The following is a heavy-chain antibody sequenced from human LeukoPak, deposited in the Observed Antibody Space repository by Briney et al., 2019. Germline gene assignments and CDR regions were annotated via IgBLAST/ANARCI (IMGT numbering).Heavy chain of an antibody. CDR1: GYTFTGYY. D-gene: IGHD4-17*01. CDR3: ARAMGDYGTWYFDL. V-gene: IGHV1-2*04. J-gene: IGHJ2*01. CDR2: INPNSGGT. Sequence: ASVKVSCKASGYTFTGYYMHWVRQAPGQGLEWMGWINPNSGGTNYAQKFQGWVTMTRDTSISTAYMELSRLRSDDTAVYYCARAMGDYGTWYFDLWGRGTLVTVFS.